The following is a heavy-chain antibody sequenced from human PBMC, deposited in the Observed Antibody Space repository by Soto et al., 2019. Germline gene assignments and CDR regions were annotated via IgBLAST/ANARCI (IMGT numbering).Heavy chain of an antibody. D-gene: IGHD1-26*01. V-gene: IGHV3-23*04. CDR1: GFTFSSYL. J-gene: IGHJ4*02. Sequence: VQLVESGGGVVQPGESLRLSCAASGFTFSSYLMHWVRQAPVKGLEWVSAISGSGGSTYYADSVKGRFTISRDNSKNTLYLQMNSLRAEDTAVYYCARRGSGSYYDYWGQGTLVTVSS. CDR2: ISGSGGST. CDR3: ARRGSGSYYDY.